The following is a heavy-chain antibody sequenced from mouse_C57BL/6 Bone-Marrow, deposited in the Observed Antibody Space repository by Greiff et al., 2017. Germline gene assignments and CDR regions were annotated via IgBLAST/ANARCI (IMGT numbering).Heavy chain of an antibody. V-gene: IGHV1-55*01. CDR3: ARGTTVVATDY. J-gene: IGHJ2*01. CDR2: IYPGSGST. Sequence: QVQLQQPGAELVKPGASVKMSCKASGYTFTSYWITWVKQRPGQGLEWIGDIYPGSGSTNYNEKFKSKATLTVDTSSSTAYMQLSSLTSEGSAVYYCARGTTVVATDYWGQGTTLTVSS. CDR1: GYTFTSYW. D-gene: IGHD1-1*01.